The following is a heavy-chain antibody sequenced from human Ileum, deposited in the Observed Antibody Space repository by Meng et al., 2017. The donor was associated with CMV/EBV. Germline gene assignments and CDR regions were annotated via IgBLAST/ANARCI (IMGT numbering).Heavy chain of an antibody. V-gene: IGHV3-33*06. CDR3: AKDGYYDSSSPFDY. CDR2: IWYDGSNK. CDR1: GFTFSSYG. J-gene: IGHJ4*02. Sequence: GGPLRLSCAASGFTFSSYGMHWVRQAPGKGLEWVAVIWYDGSNKYYADSVKGRFTISRDNSKNTLYLQMNSLRAEDTAMYYCAKDGYYDSSSPFDYWGRGTLVTVSS. D-gene: IGHD3-22*01.